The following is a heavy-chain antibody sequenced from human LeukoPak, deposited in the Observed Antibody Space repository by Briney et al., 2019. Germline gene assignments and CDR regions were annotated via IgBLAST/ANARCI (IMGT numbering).Heavy chain of an antibody. J-gene: IGHJ4*02. Sequence: ASVKVSCKASGYTFTDYYMYWVRQAPGRGPEWMGWVNLNSGGTQYVQKFQGRVTMTRDTSICTAYMELTSLTSDDTAMYFCARVALAGSRIHLLDNWGQGTLVTVSS. CDR2: VNLNSGGT. D-gene: IGHD5-18*01. CDR3: ARVALAGSRIHLLDN. CDR1: GYTFTDYY. V-gene: IGHV1-2*02.